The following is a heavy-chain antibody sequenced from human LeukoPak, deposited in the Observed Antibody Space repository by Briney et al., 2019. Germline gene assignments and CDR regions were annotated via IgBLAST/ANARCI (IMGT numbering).Heavy chain of an antibody. Sequence: ASVKVSCKASGYTFTGYYMHWVRQAPGQGLEWMGWINPNSGGTNYAQKFQGRVTMTRDTSISTAYMELSRLRSDDTAVYYCARDYYYDSSGYYYVNAFDIWGQGTMVTVSS. J-gene: IGHJ3*02. CDR1: GYTFTGYY. CDR2: INPNSGGT. D-gene: IGHD3-22*01. CDR3: ARDYYYDSSGYYYVNAFDI. V-gene: IGHV1-2*02.